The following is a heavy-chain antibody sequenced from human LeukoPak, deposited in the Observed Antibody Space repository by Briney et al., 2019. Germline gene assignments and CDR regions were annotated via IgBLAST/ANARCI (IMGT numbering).Heavy chain of an antibody. CDR1: GYTFTSYG. D-gene: IGHD6-19*01. CDR2: ISAYNGNT. J-gene: IGHJ4*02. CDR3: ARSAARQWLAPRPRSPGDY. V-gene: IGHV1-18*01. Sequence: GASVKVSCKASGYTFTSYGISWVRQAPGQGLEWMGWISAYNGNTNYAQKFQGRVTMTKNTSISTAYMELSSLRSEDTAVYYCARSAARQWLAPRPRSPGDYWGQGTLVTVSS.